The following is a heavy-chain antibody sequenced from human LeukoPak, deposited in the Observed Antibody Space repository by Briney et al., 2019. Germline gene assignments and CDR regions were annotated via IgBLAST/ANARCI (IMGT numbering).Heavy chain of an antibody. D-gene: IGHD1-26*01. CDR3: ARVRGRWELSRVFDY. V-gene: IGHV4-34*01. Sequence: SETLSLTCAVYGGSFSGYYWSWIRQPPGKGLEWIGEINHSGSTNYNPSLKSRVTISVDTSKNQFSLKLSSVTAADTAVYYCARVRGRWELSRVFDYWGQGTLVTVSS. CDR1: GGSFSGYY. CDR2: INHSGST. J-gene: IGHJ4*02.